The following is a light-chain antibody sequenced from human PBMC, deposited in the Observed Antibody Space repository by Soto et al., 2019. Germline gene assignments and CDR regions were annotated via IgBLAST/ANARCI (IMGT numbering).Light chain of an antibody. CDR1: ESVSTN. CDR2: GAS. Sequence: EIVMTQSPATLSVSPWERATLSCRASESVSTNLAWYQHKPGQAPGLLIYGASTRATDVPDRFSGSGSGTEFTLTISNLQSEDLAVYYCQQYNNWPRTFGQGTHWRL. V-gene: IGKV3-15*01. CDR3: QQYNNWPRT. J-gene: IGKJ5*01.